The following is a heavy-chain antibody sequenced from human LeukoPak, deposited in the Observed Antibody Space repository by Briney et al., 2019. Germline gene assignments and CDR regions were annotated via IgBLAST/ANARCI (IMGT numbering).Heavy chain of an antibody. D-gene: IGHD5-24*01. V-gene: IGHV1-2*06. CDR2: INPNSGGT. CDR3: ARARDRSIGDAYDI. Sequence: ASVKVSCKASGYTFTGYYMHWVRQAPGQGLEWMGRINPNSGGTNYAQKFQGRVTMTGDTSISTAYMELSRLRSDDAAVYYCARARDRSIGDAYDIWGQGTMVTVSS. CDR1: GYTFTGYY. J-gene: IGHJ3*02.